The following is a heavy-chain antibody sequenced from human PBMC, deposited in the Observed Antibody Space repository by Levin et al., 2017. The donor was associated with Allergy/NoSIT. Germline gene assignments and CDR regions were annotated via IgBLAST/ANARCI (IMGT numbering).Heavy chain of an antibody. CDR3: ARHGRDVVVPAAMLSFDY. CDR2: IYYSGST. V-gene: IGHV4-59*08. Sequence: PSETLSLTCTVSGGSISSYYWSWIRQPPGKGLEWIGYIYYSGSTNYNPSLKSRVTISVDTSKNQFSLKLSSVTAADTAVYYCARHGRDVVVPAAMLSFDYWGQGTLVTVSS. D-gene: IGHD2-2*01. CDR1: GGSISSYY. J-gene: IGHJ4*02.